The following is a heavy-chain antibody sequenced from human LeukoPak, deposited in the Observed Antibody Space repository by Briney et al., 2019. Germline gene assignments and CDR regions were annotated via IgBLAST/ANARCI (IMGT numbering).Heavy chain of an antibody. CDR3: ARAASISSTSCGY. Sequence: ASVKVSCKASGYTFTGYYMHWVRQAPGQGLEWMGWINPNSGGTNYAKKFQGRVSMTRDTSISTASMELSRLRSDGTAVYYCARAASISSTSCGYWGQGTLVTVSS. J-gene: IGHJ4*02. D-gene: IGHD2-2*01. CDR1: GYTFTGYY. V-gene: IGHV1-2*02. CDR2: INPNSGGT.